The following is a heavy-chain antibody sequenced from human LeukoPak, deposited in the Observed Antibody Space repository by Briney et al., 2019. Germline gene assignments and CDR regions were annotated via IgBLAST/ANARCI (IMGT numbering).Heavy chain of an antibody. CDR3: ARPGSLGGYYYGMDV. Sequence: PGGSLRLSCAASGFTFSSYSVNWVRQAPGKGLEWVSSISSSSSYIYYADSVKGRFTISRDNAKNSLYLQMNSLRAEDTAVYYCARPGSLGGYYYGMDVWGQGTTVTVSS. CDR2: ISSSSSYI. J-gene: IGHJ6*02. V-gene: IGHV3-21*01. D-gene: IGHD3-16*01. CDR1: GFTFSSYS.